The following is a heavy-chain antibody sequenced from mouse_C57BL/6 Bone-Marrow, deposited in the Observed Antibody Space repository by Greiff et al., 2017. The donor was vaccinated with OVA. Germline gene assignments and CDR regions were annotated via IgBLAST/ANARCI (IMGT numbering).Heavy chain of an antibody. CDR2: IDPENGDT. CDR3: TTNGYYVLFAY. CDR1: GFNIKDDY. Sequence: VHVKQSGAELVRPGASVKLSCTASGFNIKDDYMHWVKQRPEQGLEWIGWIDPENGDTEYASKFQGKATITADTSSNTAYLQLSSLTSEDTAVYYCTTNGYYVLFAYWGQGTLVTVSA. J-gene: IGHJ3*01. V-gene: IGHV14-4*01. D-gene: IGHD2-3*01.